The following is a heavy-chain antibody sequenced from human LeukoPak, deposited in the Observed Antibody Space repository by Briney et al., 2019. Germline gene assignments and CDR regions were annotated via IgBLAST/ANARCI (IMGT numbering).Heavy chain of an antibody. V-gene: IGHV3-33*06. CDR1: GFSFSNYG. CDR3: AKPTRGSGSFLIDY. CDR2: IWDDGSYK. Sequence: QAGGSLRLSCAASGFSFSNYGMHWVRQAPGKGLEWVAVIWDDGSYKYYADSVKGRFTISRDNSENTLNLQMNSLRAEDTAVYYCAKPTRGSGSFLIDYWGQGTLVTVSS. D-gene: IGHD1-26*01. J-gene: IGHJ4*02.